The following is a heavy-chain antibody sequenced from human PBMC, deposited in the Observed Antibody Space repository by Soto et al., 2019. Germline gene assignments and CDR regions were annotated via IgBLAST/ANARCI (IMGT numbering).Heavy chain of an antibody. V-gene: IGHV3-23*01. J-gene: IGHJ4*02. CDR2: ISGSGGSS. CDR3: AKDQWDSRTYDY. CDR1: GFTFSSYA. D-gene: IGHD1-26*01. Sequence: EVQLLESGGGLVQPGGSLRLSCAASGFTFSSYAMSWVRQAPGKGLEWVSAISGSGGSSYYADSVKGRFTISRDNSKNTLYLQMNSLRAEDTAVYYCAKDQWDSRTYDYWGQGTLVTVSS.